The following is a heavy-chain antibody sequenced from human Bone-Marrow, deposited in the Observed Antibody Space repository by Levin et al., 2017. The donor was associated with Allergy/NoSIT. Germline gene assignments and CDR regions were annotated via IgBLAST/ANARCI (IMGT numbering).Heavy chain of an antibody. CDR1: DYSISSGYY. Sequence: SETLSLTCAVSDYSISSGYYWAWLRQSPGKGLEWLGSLYYSGRSYYPPSLKSRLTISLDTSQNQLSLPLTSLTAADTAVYYCARSTYTYYFDSWDQGTLVAV. CDR2: LYYSGRS. CDR3: ARSTYTYYFDS. J-gene: IGHJ4*02. V-gene: IGHV4-38-2*01. D-gene: IGHD5/OR15-5a*01.